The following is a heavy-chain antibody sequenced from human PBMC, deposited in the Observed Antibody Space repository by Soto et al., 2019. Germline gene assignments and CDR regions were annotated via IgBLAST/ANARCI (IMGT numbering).Heavy chain of an antibody. CDR3: ANPDGSKGAFDI. CDR2: ISGSGGST. D-gene: IGHD3-10*01. V-gene: IGHV3-23*01. J-gene: IGHJ3*02. Sequence: GESLKISCAASGFTFSSYAMSWVRQAPGKGLEWVSAISGSGGSTYYADSVKGRFTISRDNSKNTLYLQMNSLRAEDTAVYYCANPDGSKGAFDIWGQGTMVTVSS. CDR1: GFTFSSYA.